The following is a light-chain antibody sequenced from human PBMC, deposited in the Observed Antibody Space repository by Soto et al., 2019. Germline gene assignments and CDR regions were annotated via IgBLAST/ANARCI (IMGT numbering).Light chain of an antibody. CDR3: QQSYSTAWT. Sequence: AIRMTQSPSSFSASTGDRVTITCRASQGISSYLAWYQQKPGKAPKLLIYAASTLQSGVPSRFSGSGSGTDFTLTISSLQPEDFATYYCQQSYSTAWTFGQGTKVDIK. CDR1: QGISSY. J-gene: IGKJ1*01. V-gene: IGKV1-8*01. CDR2: AAS.